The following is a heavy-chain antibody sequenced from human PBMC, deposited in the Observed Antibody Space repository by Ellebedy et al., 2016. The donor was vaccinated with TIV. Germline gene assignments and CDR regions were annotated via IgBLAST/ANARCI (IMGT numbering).Heavy chain of an antibody. CDR3: ATDGSYGDYLSPAHAFEI. CDR2: INQGGSER. J-gene: IGHJ3*02. Sequence: GGSLRLSCGSSGFSFRSYWMTWVRQAPGKGPEWVANINQGGSERHYVDSVKGRFTISRDNAKNSLYLEMNSLRAEDTAVYYCATDGSYGDYLSPAHAFEIWGQGTMVAVSS. CDR1: GFSFRSYW. V-gene: IGHV3-7*01. D-gene: IGHD4-17*01.